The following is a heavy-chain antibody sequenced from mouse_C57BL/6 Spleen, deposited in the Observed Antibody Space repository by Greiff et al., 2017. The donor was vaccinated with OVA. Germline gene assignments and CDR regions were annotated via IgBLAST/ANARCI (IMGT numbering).Heavy chain of an antibody. D-gene: IGHD2-2*01. CDR2: ISSGSSTI. CDR1: GFTFSDYG. J-gene: IGHJ2*01. CDR3: ARHGYHY. V-gene: IGHV5-17*01. Sequence: DVMLVESGGGLVKPGGSLKLSCAASGFTFSDYGMHWVRQAPEKGLEWVAYISSGSSTIYYADTVKGRFTIARDNAKNTLFLQMTSLRSEDTAMYYCARHGYHYWGQGTTLTVSS.